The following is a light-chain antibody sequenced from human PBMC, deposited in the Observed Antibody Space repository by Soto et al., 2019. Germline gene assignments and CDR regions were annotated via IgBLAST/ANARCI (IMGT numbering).Light chain of an antibody. CDR3: QQYHNWPPQYT. CDR1: QTVASN. J-gene: IGKJ2*01. Sequence: EIVMTQSPASLSVSPGDGATLSCRASQTVASNLAWYQQKPGQGPRLLIHGASTRAAGVPARFSGSGSGTDFTLTISSLQSEHFAVYYCQQYHNWPPQYTFGQGTRLQIK. V-gene: IGKV3-15*01. CDR2: GAS.